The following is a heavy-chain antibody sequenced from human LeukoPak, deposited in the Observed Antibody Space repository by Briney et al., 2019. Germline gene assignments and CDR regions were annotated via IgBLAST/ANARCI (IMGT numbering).Heavy chain of an antibody. D-gene: IGHD3-10*01. J-gene: IGHJ4*02. V-gene: IGHV3-23*01. Sequence: GGSLRLSCAASRVTFSSYALSWVRQAQGKGVEGVSAISGSGGSTYYADSVKGRFTISRDNSKNTLYLQMNSLRAEDTAVYYCAKDQLLWFGDPYFDYWGQGTLVTVSS. CDR3: AKDQLLWFGDPYFDY. CDR2: ISGSGGST. CDR1: RVTFSSYA.